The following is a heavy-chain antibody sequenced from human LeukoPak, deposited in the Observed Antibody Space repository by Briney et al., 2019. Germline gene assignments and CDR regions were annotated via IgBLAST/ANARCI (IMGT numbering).Heavy chain of an antibody. D-gene: IGHD5-18*01. J-gene: IGHJ3*02. CDR3: AKTQTPWIQLWSRDAFDI. V-gene: IGHV3-9*01. CDR2: ISWNSGSI. CDR1: GYTFDDYA. Sequence: GGSLRLSCAASGYTFDDYAMHWVRQAPGKGLEWVSGISWNSGSIGYADSVKGRFTISRDNAKNSLYLQMNSLRAEDTALYCCAKTQTPWIQLWSRDAFDIWGQGTMVTVSS.